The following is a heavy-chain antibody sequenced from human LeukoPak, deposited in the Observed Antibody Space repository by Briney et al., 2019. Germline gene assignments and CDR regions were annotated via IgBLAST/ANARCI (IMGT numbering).Heavy chain of an antibody. Sequence: SKTLSLTCAVYGGSFSGYYWTLIRQPPGKGLEWIGEINHSGSTNYNPSLKSRVTISVDTSKNQFSLRLSSVTAADTAVYYCARLTTSAYYFDYWGQGTLVTVSS. CDR3: ARLTTSAYYFDY. V-gene: IGHV4-34*01. J-gene: IGHJ4*02. D-gene: IGHD1-14*01. CDR2: INHSGST. CDR1: GGSFSGYY.